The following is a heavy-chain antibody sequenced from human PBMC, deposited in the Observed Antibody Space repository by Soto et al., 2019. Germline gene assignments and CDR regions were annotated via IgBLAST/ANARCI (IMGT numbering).Heavy chain of an antibody. CDR1: GFTLIGNA. V-gene: IGHV3-33*01. CDR2: IWYDGSNK. J-gene: IGHJ4*02. Sequence: GGSRRLSFAAPGFTLIGNAMHWVRRVPGKGLEWVAVIWYDGSNKYYADSVKGRFTISRDNSKNTLYLQMNSLRAEDTAVYYCARDGAIAVAGIGDYWGQGTLVTVSS. CDR3: ARDGAIAVAGIGDY. D-gene: IGHD6-19*01.